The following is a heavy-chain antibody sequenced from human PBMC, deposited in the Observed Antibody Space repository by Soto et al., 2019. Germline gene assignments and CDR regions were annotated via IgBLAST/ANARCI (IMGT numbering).Heavy chain of an antibody. CDR2: IYYTGTT. J-gene: IGHJ4*02. D-gene: IGHD5-18*01. CDR3: ARNSRGYIYGYYFDY. V-gene: IGHV4-61*01. CDR1: GCSVHNGSYY. Sequence: PXETRSLTCTVSGCSVHNGSYYWSWLRQPPGKGLEWIGYIYYTGTTNYNPSLKSHVTISVDTSKNQFSLKVKSVSAADTAVYFCARNSRGYIYGYYFDYWGQGTLVTVSS.